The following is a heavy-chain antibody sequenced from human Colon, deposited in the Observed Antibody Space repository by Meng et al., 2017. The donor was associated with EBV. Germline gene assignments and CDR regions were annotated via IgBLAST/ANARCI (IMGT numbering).Heavy chain of an antibody. J-gene: IGHJ5*02. CDR1: GGSMSSGDYF. CDR3: ARAEYYNWFDP. CDR2: IYYSGNT. Sequence: QVQVQESGPGLVKPSQTLSLTCTVSGGSMSSGDYFWNWIRQPPGKGLEWTGYIYYSGNTYYNPSLKSRVTISIDTSKNQFSLKLSSVTAADTAVYYCARAEYYNWFDPWGQGTLGNVSS. D-gene: IGHD1-14*01. V-gene: IGHV4-30-4*01.